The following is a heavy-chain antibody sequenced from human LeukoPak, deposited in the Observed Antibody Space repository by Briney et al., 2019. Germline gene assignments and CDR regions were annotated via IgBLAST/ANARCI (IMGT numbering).Heavy chain of an antibody. D-gene: IGHD4-17*01. CDR2: IYYSGST. J-gene: IGHJ3*02. CDR1: GGSISSGDYY. V-gene: IGHV4-30-4*01. Sequence: PSETLSLTCTVSGGSISSGDYYWSWIRQPPGKGLEWIGYIYYSGSTYYNPSLKSRVTISVDTSKNQFSLKLSSVTAADTAVYYCARWPVTTDPGAFDIWGQGTMVTVSS. CDR3: ARWPVTTDPGAFDI.